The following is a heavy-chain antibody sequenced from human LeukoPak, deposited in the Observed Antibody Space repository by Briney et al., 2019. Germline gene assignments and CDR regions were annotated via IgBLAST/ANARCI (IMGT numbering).Heavy chain of an antibody. Sequence: SETLSLTCAVYGGSFSGYYWSWIRQPPVKGLEWIGEINHSGSTNYNPSLKSRVTISVDTSKNQFSLKLSSVTAADTAVYYCARRIAAGDYYYYGMDVWGQGTTVTVSS. CDR3: ARRIAAGDYYYYGMDV. CDR1: GGSFSGYY. D-gene: IGHD6-13*01. J-gene: IGHJ6*02. CDR2: INHSGST. V-gene: IGHV4-34*01.